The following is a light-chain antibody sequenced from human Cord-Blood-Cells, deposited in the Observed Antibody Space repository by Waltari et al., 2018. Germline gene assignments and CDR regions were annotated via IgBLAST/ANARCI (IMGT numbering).Light chain of an antibody. CDR3: CSYAGSSTFV. CDR1: SSAVGSYNL. V-gene: IGLV2-23*03. J-gene: IGLJ3*02. Sequence: QSALTQPASVSGSPGQSITISCTGTSSAVGSYNLVSWYQLHPGKAPKLIIYEGSKRPSGVSNRFSGSKSGNTASLTISGLQAEDEADYYCCSYAGSSTFVFGGGTKLTVL. CDR2: EGS.